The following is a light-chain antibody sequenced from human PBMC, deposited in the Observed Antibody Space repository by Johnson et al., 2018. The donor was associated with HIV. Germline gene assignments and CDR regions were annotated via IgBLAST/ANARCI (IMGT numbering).Light chain of an antibody. CDR3: GTWDNSLSAGV. Sequence: QSVLTQPPSVSAAPGQKVTIFCSGSSSNIGNNYVSWYQQFPGTAHKLLIYENNKRPSGIPDRFSGSKSGTSATLGITGLQTGDEADYYCGTWDNSLSAGVFGTGTKVTVL. V-gene: IGLV1-51*02. CDR2: ENN. J-gene: IGLJ1*01. CDR1: SSNIGNNY.